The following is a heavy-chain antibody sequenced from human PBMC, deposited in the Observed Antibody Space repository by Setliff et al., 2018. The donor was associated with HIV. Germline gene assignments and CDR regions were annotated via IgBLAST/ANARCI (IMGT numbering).Heavy chain of an antibody. V-gene: IGHV4-34*01. J-gene: IGHJ6*02. CDR2: NNHSGST. Sequence: PSETLSLTCAVYGGSFSGCYWSWNRQPPGKGLEWIGENNHSGSTNYNASLKSRVTLSVDTSKKQFSLKLRSVTAADTAVYYCASLGYCSGVRCYQPSYYYYGLDVWGQGTTVTVS. CDR1: GGSFSGCY. CDR3: ASLGYCSGVRCYQPSYYYYGLDV. D-gene: IGHD2-15*01.